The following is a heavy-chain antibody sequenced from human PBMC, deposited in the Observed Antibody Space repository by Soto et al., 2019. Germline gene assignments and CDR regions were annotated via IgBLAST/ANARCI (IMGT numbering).Heavy chain of an antibody. CDR1: GYTFTALY. CDR3: TTLRRDL. D-gene: IGHD6-25*01. J-gene: IGHJ5*02. CDR2: VNPNTGLT. V-gene: IGHV1-2*02. Sequence: SVKVSCKASGYTFTALYMNWVRQAPGQGLEWMGWVNPNTGLTKYAQKFQGRVIMTRDTSINTAYMELSGLTSDDTAVYYCTTLRRDLWGQRTMGTVYS.